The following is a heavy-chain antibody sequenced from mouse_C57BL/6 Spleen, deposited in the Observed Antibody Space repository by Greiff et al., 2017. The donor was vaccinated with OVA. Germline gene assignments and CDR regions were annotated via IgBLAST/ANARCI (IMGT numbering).Heavy chain of an antibody. J-gene: IGHJ3*01. CDR1: GYSITSGYD. Sequence: EVQLQQSGPGMVKPSQSLSLTCTVTGYSITSGYDWHWIRHFPGNKLEWMGYISYSGSTNYNPSLKSRISITHDTSKNHFFLKLNSVTTEDTATYYCARAGDYDVAWFAYWGQGTLVTVSA. CDR3: ARAGDYDVAWFAY. CDR2: ISYSGST. V-gene: IGHV3-1*01. D-gene: IGHD2-4*01.